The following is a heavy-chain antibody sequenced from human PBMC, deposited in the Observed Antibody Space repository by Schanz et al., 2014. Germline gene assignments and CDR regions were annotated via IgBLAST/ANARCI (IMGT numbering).Heavy chain of an antibody. CDR1: GFIFRSYT. CDR3: AGAVATIRADSFDI. CDR2: INSRSNFI. J-gene: IGHJ3*02. D-gene: IGHD5-12*01. Sequence: EVQLVESGGGLVKPGGSLRLSCTASGFIFRSYTMNWIRQTPKGLEWVSSINSRSNFIYYADSVKGRFTISRDNAKNSLYLQMNSLRAEDTAVYYCAGAVATIRADSFDIWGQGTMVAVSS. V-gene: IGHV3-21*02.